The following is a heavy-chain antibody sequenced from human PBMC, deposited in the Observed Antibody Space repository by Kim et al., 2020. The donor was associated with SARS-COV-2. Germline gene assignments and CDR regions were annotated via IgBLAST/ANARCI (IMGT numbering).Heavy chain of an antibody. CDR1: GGSISSSSYY. Sequence: SETLSLTCTVSGGSISSSSYYWGWIRQPPGKGLEWIGSIYYSGSTYYNPSLKSRVTISVDTSKNQFSLKLSSVTAADTAVYYCARTYYYGSGKLNWFDPWGQGTLVTVSS. V-gene: IGHV4-39*07. D-gene: IGHD3-10*01. CDR2: IYYSGST. CDR3: ARTYYYGSGKLNWFDP. J-gene: IGHJ5*02.